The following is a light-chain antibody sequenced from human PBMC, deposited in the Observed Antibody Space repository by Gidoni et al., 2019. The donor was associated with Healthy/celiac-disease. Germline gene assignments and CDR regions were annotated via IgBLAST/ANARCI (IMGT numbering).Light chain of an antibody. Sequence: EIVMTQSPATLSVSPGERATISCRASQSVSSNLAWYQQKPGQAPRLLIYGASTRATGIPARFSGSGSGTEFTLTISSLQSEDFAVYYCQQYNNWWTFXXXTKVEIK. CDR2: GAS. V-gene: IGKV3-15*01. J-gene: IGKJ1*01. CDR1: QSVSSN. CDR3: QQYNNWWT.